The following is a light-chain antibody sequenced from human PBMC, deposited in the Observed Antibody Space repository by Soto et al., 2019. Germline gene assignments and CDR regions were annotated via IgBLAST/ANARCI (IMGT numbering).Light chain of an antibody. V-gene: IGKV3-11*01. J-gene: IGKJ4*01. CDR2: DAS. CDR3: LQRSNRPLT. CDR1: QNVRTF. Sequence: DIVLTQSPDILSLSPGERATLSCRASQNVRTFLAWYQQKPGQAPRLLISDASYRATGIPPRFSVSGSGTDFTLTISSLEPEDLAVYYCLQRSNRPLTFCRGTKVEI.